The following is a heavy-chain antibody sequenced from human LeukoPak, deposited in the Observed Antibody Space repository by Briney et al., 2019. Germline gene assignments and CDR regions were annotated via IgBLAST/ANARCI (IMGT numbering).Heavy chain of an antibody. CDR1: GGSISSGSYY. CDR3: ARDDYGPVGY. CDR2: IYTSGST. D-gene: IGHD4/OR15-4a*01. V-gene: IGHV4-61*02. J-gene: IGHJ4*02. Sequence: PSETLSLTCTVSGGSISSGSYYWSWIRQPAGKGLEWIGRIYTSGSTNYNPSLKSRVTISVDTSKNQFSLKLSSVTAADTAVYYCARDDYGPVGYWGQGTLVTVSS.